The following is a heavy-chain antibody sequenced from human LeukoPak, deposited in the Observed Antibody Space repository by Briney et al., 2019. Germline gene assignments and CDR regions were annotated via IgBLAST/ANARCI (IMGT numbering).Heavy chain of an antibody. CDR1: VFSFTNTW. D-gene: IGHD3-10*01. Sequence: GGSLRLSCEASVFSFTNTWMSGVRQAPGRGLEWVARVKSKADDGTTDYVKAGQGISTITTDDSKYTQSLQMNSQKTDDTAFYYCASEGGSDSDYSYDAFDMWGQGTMVTVSS. CDR2: VKSKADDGTT. CDR3: ASEGGSDSDYSYDAFDM. V-gene: IGHV3-15*01. J-gene: IGHJ3*02.